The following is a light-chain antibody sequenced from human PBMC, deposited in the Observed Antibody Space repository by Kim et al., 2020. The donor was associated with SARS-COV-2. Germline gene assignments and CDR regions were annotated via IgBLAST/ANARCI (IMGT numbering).Light chain of an antibody. V-gene: IGKV4-1*01. J-gene: IGKJ4*01. CDR1: QSLLSRSDNRNY. CDR2: WAS. CDR3: QQYYSSPS. Sequence: WDTISCKYSQSLLSRSDNRNYLAWYHHKPGQPPNVLFYWASTRQSWVPDRFSASGSGTDFTLTISSLQAEDVAVYYCQQYYSSPSFGGGTKVDIK.